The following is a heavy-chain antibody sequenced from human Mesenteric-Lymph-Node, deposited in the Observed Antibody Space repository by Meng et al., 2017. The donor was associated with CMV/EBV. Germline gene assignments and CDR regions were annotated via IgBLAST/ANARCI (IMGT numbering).Heavy chain of an antibody. CDR2: ISSSSGYI. CDR1: GFTFGSYS. Sequence: GESLKISCAASGFTFGSYSMNWVRQAPGKGLEWVSSISSSSGYIYYADSVKGRFTISRDNAKNSLYLQMNSLRAEDTAVYYCARAGRKGSYGYYYYGMDVWGQGTTVTVSS. J-gene: IGHJ6*02. D-gene: IGHD5-18*01. V-gene: IGHV3-21*01. CDR3: ARAGRKGSYGYYYYGMDV.